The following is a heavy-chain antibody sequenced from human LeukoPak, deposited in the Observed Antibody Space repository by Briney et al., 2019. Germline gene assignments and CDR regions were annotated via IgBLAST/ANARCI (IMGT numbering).Heavy chain of an antibody. CDR2: ISHSGTT. Sequence: PSETLSLTCTVSGGSLSNYYWNWLRQPPGKGLEWIASISHSGTTFYNPSLKSRVTISVDTSKNQFSLTVTSVTAADTAVYYCSRGQSISAVAVWGQGTMVTVSS. J-gene: IGHJ4*02. D-gene: IGHD6-13*01. CDR1: GGSLSNYY. CDR3: SRGQSISAVAV. V-gene: IGHV4-59*04.